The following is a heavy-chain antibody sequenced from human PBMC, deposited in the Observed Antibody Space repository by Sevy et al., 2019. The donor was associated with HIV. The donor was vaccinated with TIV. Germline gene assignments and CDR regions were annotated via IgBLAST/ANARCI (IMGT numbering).Heavy chain of an antibody. V-gene: IGHV4-59*01. J-gene: IGHJ6*02. Sequence: SETLSLICAVSGGSISGYYRSWIRQPPGKGLEWIGYSYYSKTTNYNPSLKSRVTISVDTSKNQFSLRLSSVTAVDTAVYYCARGSPEHYFGLDVWGQGTTVTVSS. D-gene: IGHD2-21*01. CDR1: GGSISGYY. CDR3: ARGSPEHYFGLDV. CDR2: SYYSKTT.